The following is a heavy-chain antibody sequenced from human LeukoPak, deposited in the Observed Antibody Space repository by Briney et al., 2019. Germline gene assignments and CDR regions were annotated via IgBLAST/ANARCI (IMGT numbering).Heavy chain of an antibody. J-gene: IGHJ1*01. D-gene: IGHD3-3*01. CDR2: ISSSSSYI. CDR3: ARGGMSYYDFWSGHSEFQH. Sequence: KTGGSLRLSCAASGFAFSTYTMNWVRQAPGKGLEWVSSISSSSSYIYYADSVKGRFTISRDSAKNSLYLQMNSLRVEDTAVYYCARGGMSYYDFWSGHSEFQHWGQGTLVTVSS. CDR1: GFAFSTYT. V-gene: IGHV3-21*01.